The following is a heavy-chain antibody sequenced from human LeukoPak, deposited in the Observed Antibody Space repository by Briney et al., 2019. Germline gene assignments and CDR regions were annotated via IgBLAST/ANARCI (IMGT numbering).Heavy chain of an antibody. CDR1: GFTFSSYW. V-gene: IGHV3-7*01. CDR3: ARVGCSGGSCYSADKFDY. D-gene: IGHD2-15*01. CDR2: IKQDGSEK. Sequence: PGGSLRLSCAASGFTFSSYWMSRVRQAPGKGLEWVANIKQDGSEKYYVDSVKGRFTISRDNAKNSLYLQMNSLRAEDTAVYYCARVGCSGGSCYSADKFDYWGQGTLVTVSS. J-gene: IGHJ4*02.